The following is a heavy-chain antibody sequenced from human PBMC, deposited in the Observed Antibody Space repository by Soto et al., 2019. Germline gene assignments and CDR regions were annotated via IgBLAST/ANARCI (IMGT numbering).Heavy chain of an antibody. Sequence: SQTLSLTCVGSGDTVSSNSVAWSWVRQSPSRGLEWLGRTYYRSRWYSDYAVSVRSRIDINADTSKNQVSLRLNSVTPEDTAVYYCARSEEDSDYYYYGMDVWGQGTTVTVSS. V-gene: IGHV6-1*01. CDR1: GDTVSSNSVA. D-gene: IGHD2-15*01. J-gene: IGHJ6*02. CDR2: TYYRSRWYS. CDR3: ARSEEDSDYYYYGMDV.